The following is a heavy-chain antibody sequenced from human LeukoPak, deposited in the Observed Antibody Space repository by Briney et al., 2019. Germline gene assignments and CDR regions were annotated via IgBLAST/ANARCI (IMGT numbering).Heavy chain of an antibody. D-gene: IGHD3-22*01. CDR2: INPNSGGT. CDR1: GYTFTGYY. Sequence: GASVKVSCKASGYTFTGYYMHWVRQAPGQGLEWMGWINPNSGGTNYAQKFQGRVTMTRDTSISTAYMELSRLRSDDTAVYYCARDGASGYWSPYYYYMDVWGKGTTVTISS. J-gene: IGHJ6*03. CDR3: ARDGASGYWSPYYYYMDV. V-gene: IGHV1-2*02.